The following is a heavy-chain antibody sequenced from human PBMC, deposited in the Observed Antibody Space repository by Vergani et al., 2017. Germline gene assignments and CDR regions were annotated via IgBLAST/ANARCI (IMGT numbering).Heavy chain of an antibody. CDR3: AKDLPFSHYGGNSGDIVDY. CDR1: GFTFSSYA. D-gene: IGHD4-23*01. V-gene: IGHV3-23*01. CDR2: ISGSGGST. J-gene: IGHJ4*02. Sequence: EVQLLESGGGLVQPGGSLRLSCAASGFTFSSYAMSWVRQAPGKGLDWVSAISGSGGSTYYADSVKGRLTISIDNSKNTLYLQMNSLRAEDTAVYYCAKDLPFSHYGGNSGDIVDYWGQGTLVTVSA.